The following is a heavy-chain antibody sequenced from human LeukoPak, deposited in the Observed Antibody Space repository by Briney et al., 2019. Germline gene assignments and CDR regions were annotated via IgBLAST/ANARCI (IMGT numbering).Heavy chain of an antibody. V-gene: IGHV4-30-2*01. CDR1: GGSISSGVYS. CDR2: INHSGST. J-gene: IGHJ5*02. D-gene: IGHD6-13*01. Sequence: SQTLSLTCAVSGGSISSGVYSWSWVRQPPGEGLEWIGEINHSGSTNYNPSLKSRVTISVDTSKNQFSLKLSSVTAADTAVYYCAALAGYSSSWPKNWFDPWGQGTLVTVSS. CDR3: AALAGYSSSWPKNWFDP.